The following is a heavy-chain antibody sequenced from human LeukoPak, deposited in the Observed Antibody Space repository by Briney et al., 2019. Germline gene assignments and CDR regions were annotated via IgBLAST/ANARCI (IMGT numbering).Heavy chain of an antibody. CDR3: AKDPKAYCGGDCYVDN. V-gene: IGHV3-23*01. CDR1: GFTFSSYG. CDR2: ISGSGGST. J-gene: IGHJ4*02. Sequence: GGSLRLSCAASGFTFSSYGMSWVRQAPGKGLEWVSAISGSGGSTYYADSVKGRFTISRDNSKNTLYLQMNSLRAEDTAVYYCAKDPKAYCGGDCYVDNWGQGTLVTVSS. D-gene: IGHD2-21*02.